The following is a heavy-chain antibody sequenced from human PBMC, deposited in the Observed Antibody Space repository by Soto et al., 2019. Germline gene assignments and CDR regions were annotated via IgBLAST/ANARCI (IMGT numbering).Heavy chain of an antibody. V-gene: IGHV3-48*02. CDR3: ARDEGIAARNYYYYYGMDV. CDR2: ISSSSSTI. D-gene: IGHD6-6*01. J-gene: IGHJ6*02. Sequence: GGSLRLSCAASGFTFSSYSMNWVRQAPGKGLEWVSYISSSSSTIYYADSVKGRFTISRDNAKSSLYLQMNSLRDEDTAVYYCARDEGIAARNYYYYYGMDVWGQGTTVTVSS. CDR1: GFTFSSYS.